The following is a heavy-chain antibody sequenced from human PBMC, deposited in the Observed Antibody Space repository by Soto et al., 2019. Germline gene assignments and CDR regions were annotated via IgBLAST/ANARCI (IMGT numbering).Heavy chain of an antibody. CDR1: GFTFSDYA. D-gene: IGHD6-19*01. CDR2: VSHDGRNT. Sequence: VQLVESGGGVVQPGRSLRLSCAASGFTFSDYAMHWVRQAPGKGLEWVAVVSHDGRNTHYADSVKGRFTISRGSSKNTVSLEMTSLRAEDKAVYYCAKGGRQWLVTSDFNYWGQGALVTVSS. CDR3: AKGGRQWLVTSDFNY. V-gene: IGHV3-30*18. J-gene: IGHJ4*02.